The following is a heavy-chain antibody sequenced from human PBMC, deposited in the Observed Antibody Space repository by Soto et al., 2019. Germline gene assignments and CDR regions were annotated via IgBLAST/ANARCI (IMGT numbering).Heavy chain of an antibody. D-gene: IGHD3-22*01. CDR2: IIPIFGTA. Sequence: SVKVSCKASGGTFSSYAISWVRQAPGQGLEWMGGIIPIFGTANYAQKFQGRVTITADESTSTAYMELSSLRSEDTAVYYCARVKNYYYSSGYSLYFDYWGQGTLVTVSS. CDR3: ARVKNYYYSSGYSLYFDY. CDR1: GGTFSSYA. J-gene: IGHJ4*02. V-gene: IGHV1-69*13.